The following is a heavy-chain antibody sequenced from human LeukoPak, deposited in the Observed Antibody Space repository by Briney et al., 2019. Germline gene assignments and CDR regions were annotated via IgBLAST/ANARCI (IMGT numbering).Heavy chain of an antibody. V-gene: IGHV1-2*02. J-gene: IGHJ4*02. Sequence: ASVKVSCKASGYTFTGYYMHWVRQAPGQGLEWMGWINPNSGGTNYAQKFQGRVTMTRDTSISTAYMELSRLRSDDTAVYYCARDPAYSHMVGATTGGWGQGTLVTVSS. CDR1: GYTFTGYY. D-gene: IGHD1-26*01. CDR3: ARDPAYSHMVGATTGG. CDR2: INPNSGGT.